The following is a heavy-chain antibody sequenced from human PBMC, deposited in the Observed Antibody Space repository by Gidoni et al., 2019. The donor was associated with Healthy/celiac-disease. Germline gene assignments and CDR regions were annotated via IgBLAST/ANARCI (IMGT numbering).Heavy chain of an antibody. J-gene: IGHJ4*02. CDR3: ARDRRPYQLLPGPFDY. CDR2: IKQDGSEK. V-gene: IGHV3-7*01. Sequence: EVQLVESGGGLVQPGGSLRLSCAASGFTFSSYWMSWVRQAPGKGLEWVANIKQDGSEKYYVDSVKGRFTISRDNAKNSLYLQMNSLRAEDTAVYYCARDRRPYQLLPGPFDYWGQGTLVTVSS. D-gene: IGHD2-2*01. CDR1: GFTFSSYW.